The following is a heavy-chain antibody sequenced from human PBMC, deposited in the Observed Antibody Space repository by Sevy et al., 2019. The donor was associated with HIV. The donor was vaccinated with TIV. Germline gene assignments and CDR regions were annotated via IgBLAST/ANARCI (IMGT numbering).Heavy chain of an antibody. D-gene: IGHD6-19*01. CDR2: IYSGGGT. Sequence: GGYLRLSCAASGFTVSNYYMSWVRQAPGKGLEWVSVIYSGGGTNYADSVKGRFTISRDNSKNTLYLQMNSLRAEDTAVYYCARRDLSSAYYDCWGQGTLVTVSS. J-gene: IGHJ4*02. CDR3: ARRDLSSAYYDC. CDR1: GFTVSNYY. V-gene: IGHV3-53*01.